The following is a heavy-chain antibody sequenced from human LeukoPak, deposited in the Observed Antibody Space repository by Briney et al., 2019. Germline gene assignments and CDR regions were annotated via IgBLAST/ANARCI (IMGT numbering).Heavy chain of an antibody. CDR2: ISSSSSYI. V-gene: IGHV3-21*01. Sequence: PGGSLRLSCAASGFTFSSYSMNWVRQAPGKGLEWVSSISSSSSYIYYADSVKGRFTISRDNTKNSLYLQMNSLRAEDTAVYYCARDGSTVTNYYFDYWGQGTLVTVSS. CDR3: ARDGSTVTNYYFDY. CDR1: GFTFSSYS. J-gene: IGHJ4*02. D-gene: IGHD4-17*01.